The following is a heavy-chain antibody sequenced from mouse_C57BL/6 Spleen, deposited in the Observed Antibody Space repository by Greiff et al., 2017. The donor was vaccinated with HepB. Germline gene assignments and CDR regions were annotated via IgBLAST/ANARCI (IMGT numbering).Heavy chain of an antibody. CDR2: IYPGDGDT. D-gene: IGHD1-1*01. CDR1: GYAFSSYW. J-gene: IGHJ3*01. CDR3: ARDDITTVPFAY. Sequence: QVQLQQSGAELVKPGASVKISCKASGYAFSSYWMNWVKQRPGKGLEWIGQIYPGDGDTNYNGKFKGKATLTADKSSSTAYMQLSSLTSEDSAVYFCARDDITTVPFAYWGQGTLVTVSA. V-gene: IGHV1-80*01.